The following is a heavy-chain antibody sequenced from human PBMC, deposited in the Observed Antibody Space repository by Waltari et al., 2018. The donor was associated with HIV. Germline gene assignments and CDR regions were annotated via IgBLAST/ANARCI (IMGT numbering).Heavy chain of an antibody. D-gene: IGHD3-22*01. CDR1: GDSISSSSYY. V-gene: IGHV4-39*07. CDR3: ASHSRGYAVRYWYFDL. CDR2: IYYSGNT. J-gene: IGHJ2*01. Sequence: LQLQESGPGLVKPSETLSLTCTVSGDSISSSSYYWGWIRQPPGKGLEWIGSIYYSGNTYYSPSLRSRVTMSLDTSKNQFSLRLSSVTAVDTAIYYCASHSRGYAVRYWYFDLWGRGTLVTVSS.